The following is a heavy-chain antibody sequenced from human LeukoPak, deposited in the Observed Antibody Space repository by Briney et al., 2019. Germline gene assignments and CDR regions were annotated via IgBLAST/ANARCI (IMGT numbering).Heavy chain of an antibody. J-gene: IGHJ4*02. CDR3: ARDYGGSSPFDY. V-gene: IGHV3-48*03. CDR1: GFTFSSYE. D-gene: IGHD4-23*01. Sequence: QPGGSLRLSCAASGFTFSSYEMHWVRQAPGKWLEWVLYISSSGSTIYYADSVKGRFTISRDNAKNSLYLQMNSLRAEDTAVYYCARDYGGSSPFDYWGQGTLVTVSS. CDR2: ISSSGSTI.